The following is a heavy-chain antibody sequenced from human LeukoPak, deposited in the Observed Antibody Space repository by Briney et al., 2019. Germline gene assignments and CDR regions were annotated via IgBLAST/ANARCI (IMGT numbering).Heavy chain of an antibody. CDR3: ARGDYGGKVSQH. CDR2: INPSSGST. V-gene: IGHV1-46*01. Sequence: ASVKVSCKASGGTFRSYGLNWVRQAPGQGLEWMGIINPSSGSTNYAQKFQGRVTMTRDTSTSTVYMEVSSLRSEDTAVYHCARGDYGGKVSQHWGQGTLVTVSS. D-gene: IGHD4-23*01. CDR1: GGTFRSYG. J-gene: IGHJ1*01.